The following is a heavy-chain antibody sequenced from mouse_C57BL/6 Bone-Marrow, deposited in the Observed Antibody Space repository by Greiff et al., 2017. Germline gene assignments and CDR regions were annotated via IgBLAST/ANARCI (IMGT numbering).Heavy chain of an antibody. Sequence: VQLQQSGPELVKPGASVKLSCKASGYTFTSYGINWVKQRPGQGLEWIGWIDPRDGSTKYNEKFKGKATLTVDTSSSTAYMELHSLTSEDSTVYFWASDYGIGYGDIDVGGRGNAVT. D-gene: IGHD1-1*01. J-gene: IGHJ1*03. CDR3: ASDYGIGYGDIDV. CDR2: IDPRDGST. CDR1: GYTFTSYG. V-gene: IGHV1-85*01.